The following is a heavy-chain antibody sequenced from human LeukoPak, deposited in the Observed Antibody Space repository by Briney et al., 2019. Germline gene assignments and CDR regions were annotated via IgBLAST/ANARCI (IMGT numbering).Heavy chain of an antibody. CDR1: GFTFSSYG. D-gene: IGHD3-16*02. J-gene: IGHJ3*02. CDR3: AKDCEGDYDYVWGSYRYILGAFDI. Sequence: PGGSLRLTCAASGFTFSSYGMHWVRQAPGKGLEWVAFIRYDGSNKYYADSVKGRFTISRDNSKNTLCLQMNSLRAEDTAVYYCAKDCEGDYDYVWGSYRYILGAFDIWGQGTMVTVSS. V-gene: IGHV3-30*02. CDR2: IRYDGSNK.